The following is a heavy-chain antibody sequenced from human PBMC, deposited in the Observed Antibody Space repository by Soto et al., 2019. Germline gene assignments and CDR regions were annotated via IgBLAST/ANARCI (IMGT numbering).Heavy chain of an antibody. D-gene: IGHD5-12*01. V-gene: IGHV4-39*01. Sequence: QLQLQESGPGLVNPSETLSLTCTVSSGSISGSTYYWGWIRQAPGKGLEWIGSVYKSGKTHCNPSLKSRVTISIDTSKNLFSLKLNSVTAADTAVYFCVSHIHSMATRLRAFDVWGQGTVVTVSS. CDR2: VYKSGKT. J-gene: IGHJ3*01. CDR1: SGSISGSTYY. CDR3: VSHIHSMATRLRAFDV.